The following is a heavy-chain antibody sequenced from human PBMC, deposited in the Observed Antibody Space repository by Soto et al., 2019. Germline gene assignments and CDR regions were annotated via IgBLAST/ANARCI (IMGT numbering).Heavy chain of an antibody. D-gene: IGHD6-19*01. Sequence: EVQLLESGGGLVQPGGSLRLSCTASGFTFSSYAMNWVRQAPGKGLEWVSVISGSGDSTYYADSVKGRFTISRDNSKNTLYLQMKCLRAEDTAVYYCASRTSGWYFDYWGQGTVVTVSS. CDR2: ISGSGDST. CDR3: ASRTSGWYFDY. J-gene: IGHJ4*02. CDR1: GFTFSSYA. V-gene: IGHV3-23*01.